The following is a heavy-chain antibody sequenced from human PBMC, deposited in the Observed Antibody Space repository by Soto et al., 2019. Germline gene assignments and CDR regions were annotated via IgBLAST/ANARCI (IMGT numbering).Heavy chain of an antibody. V-gene: IGHV3-7*05. J-gene: IGHJ4*02. CDR1: EFTFIGSW. CDR3: ATTGGY. Sequence: EVQLVESGGGLVQPGGSLRLSCAASEFTFIGSWMKWVRQAPGRGLAWVATIKQEGSEKYYVDSAKGRFTISSDTAKNSLYLQMNSLRAEDTAVYYCATTGGYWGQGTLVTVSS. D-gene: IGHD3-10*01. CDR2: IKQEGSEK.